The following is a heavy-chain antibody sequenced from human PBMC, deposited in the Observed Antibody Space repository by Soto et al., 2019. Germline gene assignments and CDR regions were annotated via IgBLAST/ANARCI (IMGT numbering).Heavy chain of an antibody. Sequence: EVQLLESGGGLVQPGGSLRLSCAASGFTFSTYAMSWVRQAPGKGLEWVSTITTSGGNTYYADSVQGRFTISRDNSKNSRYLQMNSLRAEDTAVYYCAGRYCNYGVCYTNYYYYIDVWGKVTTVTVSS. J-gene: IGHJ6*03. CDR2: ITTSGGNT. CDR3: AGRYCNYGVCYTNYYYYIDV. V-gene: IGHV3-23*01. CDR1: GFTFSTYA. D-gene: IGHD2-8*01.